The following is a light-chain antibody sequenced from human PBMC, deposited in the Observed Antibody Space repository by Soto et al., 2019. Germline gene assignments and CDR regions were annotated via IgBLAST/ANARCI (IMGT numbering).Light chain of an antibody. CDR1: QSLLDRDDGNMY. J-gene: IGKJ4*01. CDR2: TVS. Sequence: EIVMTQTPLSLPVTPGEPASISCRSSQSLLDRDDGNMYLDWYVQKPGQSPQLLTYTVSYRAPGVPDRFSGVGSGTDFTLKISRVEADDVGVYYCMQRLEFPLTFGGGTKVDIK. CDR3: MQRLEFPLT. V-gene: IGKV2-40*01.